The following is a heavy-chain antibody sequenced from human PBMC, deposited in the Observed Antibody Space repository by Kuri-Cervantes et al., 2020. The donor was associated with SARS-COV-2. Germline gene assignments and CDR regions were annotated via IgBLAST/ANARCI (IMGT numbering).Heavy chain of an antibody. J-gene: IGHJ6*02. CDR3: AREVRFLEWLLSPDYYYGMDV. V-gene: IGHV1-3*01. D-gene: IGHD3-3*01. CDR2: INAGNGNT. Sequence: ASVKVSCKASGYTFTSYAMHWVRQAPGQRLEWMGWINAGNGNTKYSQKFQGRVTMTRDTSISTAYMELSRLRSDDTAVYYCAREVRFLEWLLSPDYYYGMDVWGQGTTVTVSS. CDR1: GYTFTSYA.